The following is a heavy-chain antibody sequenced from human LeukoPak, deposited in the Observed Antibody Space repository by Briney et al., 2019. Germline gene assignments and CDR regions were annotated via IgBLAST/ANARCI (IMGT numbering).Heavy chain of an antibody. CDR2: ISYDGSNK. J-gene: IGHJ4*02. V-gene: IGHV3-30-3*01. Sequence: GGSLRLSCAASGFTFSSYAMHWVRQAPGKGLEWVAVISYDGSNKYYADSVKGRFTISRDNSKNTLYLQMNSLRAEDTAVYYCAKATGTFYYFDYWGQGTLVTVSS. CDR3: AKATGTFYYFDY. D-gene: IGHD1-1*01. CDR1: GFTFSSYA.